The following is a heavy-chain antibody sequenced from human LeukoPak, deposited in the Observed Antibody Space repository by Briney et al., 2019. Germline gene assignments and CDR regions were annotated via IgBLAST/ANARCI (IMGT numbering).Heavy chain of an antibody. CDR2: IYNSGST. V-gene: IGHV4-59*08. Sequence: PGGSLRLSCATSGFTFNTYSLKWVRQAPGKGLEWIGYIYNSGSTNYNPSLKSRVTISVDTSKNQFSLKLSSVTAADTAVYYCARHYLYNILDYWGQGTLVTVSS. CDR3: ARHYLYNILDY. J-gene: IGHJ4*02. CDR1: GFTFNTYS. D-gene: IGHD3-9*01.